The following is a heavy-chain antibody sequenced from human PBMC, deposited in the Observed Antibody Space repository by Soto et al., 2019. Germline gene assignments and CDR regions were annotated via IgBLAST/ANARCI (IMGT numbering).Heavy chain of an antibody. J-gene: IGHJ3*02. D-gene: IGHD5-18*01. CDR1: GLSVTANY. CDR3: ARRDDSETFDI. Sequence: EVQLVESGGGLIQPGGSLRLICAASGLSVTANYMTWVRQAPGKGLEWLSIIYRGGGTYYADSLKGRAIISRDGSRNMGFLQMNSLTAEDAGVYYCARRDDSETFDIWGRGTAVNVSS. V-gene: IGHV3-53*01. CDR2: IYRGGGT.